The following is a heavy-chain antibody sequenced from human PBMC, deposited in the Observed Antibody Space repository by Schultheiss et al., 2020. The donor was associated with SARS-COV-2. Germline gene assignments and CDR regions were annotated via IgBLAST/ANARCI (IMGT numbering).Heavy chain of an antibody. CDR1: GFSFNVYS. CDR2: ISASSAYI. J-gene: IGHJ4*02. Sequence: GGSLRLSCATSGFSFNVYSMYWVRQAPGKGLEWVSSISASSAYIYYADSVKGRFTISRDSAKNSLYLQMNSLRAEDTAVYYCTNSHSSSWYALGYWGQGTRVTVSS. V-gene: IGHV3-21*06. D-gene: IGHD6-13*01. CDR3: TNSHSSSWYALGY.